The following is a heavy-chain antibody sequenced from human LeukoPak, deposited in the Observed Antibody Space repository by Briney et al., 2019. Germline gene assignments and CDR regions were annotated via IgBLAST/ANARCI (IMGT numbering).Heavy chain of an antibody. CDR3: AKSSRPSYSRSLDY. V-gene: IGHV3-23*01. J-gene: IGHJ4*02. CDR1: GFTFSSYS. Sequence: PGGSLRLSCAASGFTFSSYSMNWVRQAPGKGLEWVSVISRGGGDIYYADSVKGRFTISRDNSKNTLYLQMNSLRAEDTAVYYCAKSSRPSYSRSLDYWGQGTLVTVSS. D-gene: IGHD2-15*01. CDR2: ISRGGGDI.